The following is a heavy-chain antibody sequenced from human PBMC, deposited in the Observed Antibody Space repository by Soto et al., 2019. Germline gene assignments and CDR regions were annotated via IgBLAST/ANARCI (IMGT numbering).Heavy chain of an antibody. CDR1: GGSISSGDYY. J-gene: IGHJ4*01. CDR2: IYYSGST. Sequence: QVQLQESGPGLVKPSQTLSLTCTVSGGSISSGDYYWSWIRQPPGKGLEWIGYIYYSGSTYYNPYPTRLVTIXXDXTXXQCSLKLDSVTAADTAVYYCARGSYYYDSSGYSHYWGHGTLVTVSS. D-gene: IGHD3-22*01. V-gene: IGHV4-30-4*01. CDR3: ARGSYYYDSSGYSHY.